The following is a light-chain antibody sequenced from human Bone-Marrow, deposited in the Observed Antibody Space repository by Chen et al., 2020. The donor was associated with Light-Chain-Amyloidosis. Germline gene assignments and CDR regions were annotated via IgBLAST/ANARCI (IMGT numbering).Light chain of an antibody. V-gene: IGKV3-15*01. CDR3: QQYNNWPLT. J-gene: IGKJ4*01. CDR1: QSVSTN. Sequence: ETVMTQSPATVSVSTGERATLSCRASQSVSTNLAWYQQKPGQAPRLLIYGASTRAAGIPARFSGSGSGTEFTLTISSLQSEDFAVYYCQQYNNWPLTFGGGTKVEI. CDR2: GAS.